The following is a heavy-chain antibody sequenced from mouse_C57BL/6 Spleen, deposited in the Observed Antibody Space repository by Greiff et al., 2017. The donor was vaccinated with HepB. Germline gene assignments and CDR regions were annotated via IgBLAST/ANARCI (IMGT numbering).Heavy chain of an antibody. Sequence: VQLQQSGAELVRPGASVKLSCTASGFNIKDDYMHWVKQRPEQGLEWIGWIDPENGDTEYASKFQGKATITADTSSNTAYLQLSSLTSEDTAVYYCTTVVGGYWGQGTTLTVSS. J-gene: IGHJ2*01. CDR1: GFNIKDDY. CDR3: TTVVGGY. V-gene: IGHV14-4*01. D-gene: IGHD1-1*01. CDR2: IDPENGDT.